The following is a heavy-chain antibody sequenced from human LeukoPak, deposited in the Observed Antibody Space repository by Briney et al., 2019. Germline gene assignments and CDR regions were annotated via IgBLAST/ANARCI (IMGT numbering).Heavy chain of an antibody. D-gene: IGHD6-19*01. J-gene: IGHJ4*02. Sequence: ASVKVSCKASGYTFTGYYMHWVRQAPGQGLEWMGWINPNSGGTNYAQKFQGRVTMTRDTSISTAYMGLSRLRSDDTAVYYCARDGRIAVAGISYWGQGTLVTVSS. CDR1: GYTFTGYY. CDR3: ARDGRIAVAGISY. V-gene: IGHV1-2*02. CDR2: INPNSGGT.